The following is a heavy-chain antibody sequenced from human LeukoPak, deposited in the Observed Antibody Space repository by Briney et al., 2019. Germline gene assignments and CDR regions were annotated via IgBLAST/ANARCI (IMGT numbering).Heavy chain of an antibody. J-gene: IGHJ4*02. V-gene: IGHV1-46*01. CDR1: EDTFTYYH. CDR2: VYATGGTT. CDR3: ATEAPRSYYFDY. Sequence: ASVKVSCKASEDTFTYYHIHWVRQAPGQGVEWMGAVYATGGTTINTQNFQGRVTMTRDTSTGTVYMELSSLRFEDTAMYYCATEAPRSYYFDYWGQAILVTVSS.